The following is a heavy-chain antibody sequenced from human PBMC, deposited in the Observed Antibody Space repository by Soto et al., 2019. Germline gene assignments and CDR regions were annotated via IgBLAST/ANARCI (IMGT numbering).Heavy chain of an antibody. CDR2: INTGDGDT. V-gene: IGHV1-3*04. J-gene: IGHJ4*02. CDR3: ARVYSYGSGSYYLGTLFDY. CDR1: GYPFTNSA. D-gene: IGHD3-10*01. Sequence: ASVKVSCKASGYPFTNSAVHWVRQAPGQRLEWMGWINTGDGDTKYSQMFQGRVTLTRDTSASTAYMELSSLRSEDTAVYYCARVYSYGSGSYYLGTLFDYWGQGTLVTVSS.